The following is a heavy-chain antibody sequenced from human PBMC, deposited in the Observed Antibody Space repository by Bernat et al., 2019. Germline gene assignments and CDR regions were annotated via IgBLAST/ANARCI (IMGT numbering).Heavy chain of an antibody. D-gene: IGHD3-10*01. CDR3: ARGGSGSYWDY. J-gene: IGHJ4*02. CDR2: IYYSGST. V-gene: IGHV4-61*08. CDR1: GGSVSSGVYY. Sequence: VQLQESGPGLVKPSETLSLTCTVSGGSVSSGVYYWSWIRQPPGKGLEWIEYIYYSGSTNYNPSLKSRVTISVDTSKNQFSLKLSSVTAADTAVYYCARGGSGSYWDYWGQGTLVTVSS.